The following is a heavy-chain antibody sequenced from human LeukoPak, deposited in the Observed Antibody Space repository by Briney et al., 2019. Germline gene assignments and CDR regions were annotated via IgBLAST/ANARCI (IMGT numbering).Heavy chain of an antibody. Sequence: PGGSLRLSCAASGFTFSDYYVNWIRQAPGKGLEWVSYGSTTGHQTNYADSVKGRFTISRDYAKNSVYLQMNSLRAEDTAVYYCTRWACAGTSCYVLDSWGQGTPVTVSS. CDR2: GSTTGHQT. J-gene: IGHJ5*01. CDR3: TRWACAGTSCYVLDS. CDR1: GFTFSDYY. V-gene: IGHV3-11*06. D-gene: IGHD2-2*01.